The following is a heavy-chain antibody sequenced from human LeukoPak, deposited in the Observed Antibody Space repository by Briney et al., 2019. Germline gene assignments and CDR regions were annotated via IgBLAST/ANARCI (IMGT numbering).Heavy chain of an antibody. Sequence: GASVKVSCKASGYTFTNYGISWVRQAPGQGLEWMGWISAYNGNTIYAQKLQGRVTMTTDTSTSTAYMELRSLRSDDTAVYYCASSKGQGILDAFDIWGQGTMVTVSS. CDR1: GYTFTNYG. J-gene: IGHJ3*02. CDR3: ASSKGQGILDAFDI. CDR2: ISAYNGNT. V-gene: IGHV1-18*01.